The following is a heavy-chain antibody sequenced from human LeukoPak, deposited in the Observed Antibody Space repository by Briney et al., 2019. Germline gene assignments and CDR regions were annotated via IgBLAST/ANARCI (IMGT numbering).Heavy chain of an antibody. Sequence: PGGSLRLSCAASGFTFSSYEMNWVRQAPGKGLEWVSYISSSGSTIYYADSVKGRFTISRDNAKNSLYLQMNSLRAEDTAVYYCARGRDYYGSGSYYSRYFDYWGQGTLVTVSS. CDR2: ISSSGSTI. J-gene: IGHJ4*02. CDR3: ARGRDYYGSGSYYSRYFDY. CDR1: GFTFSSYE. D-gene: IGHD3-10*01. V-gene: IGHV3-48*03.